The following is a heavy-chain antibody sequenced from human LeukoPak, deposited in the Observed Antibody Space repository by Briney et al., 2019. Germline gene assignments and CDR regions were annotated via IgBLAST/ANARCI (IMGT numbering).Heavy chain of an antibody. V-gene: IGHV1-2*02. CDR2: LSPNSGDT. CDR3: ARATDISSWYLAY. CDR1: GYTFTGYY. Sequence: ASVKVSCKASGYTFTGYYMHWVRQAPGQEPEWMGWLSPNSGDTKFPQKFQGRVTVTRDTSISTAYMELSRLTSDDTAVYYCARATDISSWYLAYWGQGTLVTVSS. D-gene: IGHD6-13*01. J-gene: IGHJ4*02.